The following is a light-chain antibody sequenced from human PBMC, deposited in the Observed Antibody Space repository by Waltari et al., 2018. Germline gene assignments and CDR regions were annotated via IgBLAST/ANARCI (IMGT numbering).Light chain of an antibody. CDR3: QQYYSYPLT. CDR1: QSISSH. V-gene: IGKV1-39*01. CDR2: AAS. Sequence: DIQMTQSPPSLSASVGARVPIPCRASQSISSHLNWYQQKPGKAPKLLIYAASSLQSGVPSKFSGSGSGTDFTLTISSLQPEDFATYYCQQYYSYPLTFGGGTKVEIK. J-gene: IGKJ4*01.